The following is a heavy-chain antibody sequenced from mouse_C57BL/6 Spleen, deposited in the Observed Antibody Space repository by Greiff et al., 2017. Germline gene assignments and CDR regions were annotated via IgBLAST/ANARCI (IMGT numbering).Heavy chain of an antibody. J-gene: IGHJ3*01. CDR2: IYPGDGDT. Sequence: QVQLQQSGAELVKPGASVKISCKASGYAFSSYWMNWVKQRPGKGLEWIGQIYPGDGDTNYNGKFKGKATLTADKSSSTAYMQLSSLTSEDSAVYFGASPPRGSSYPFAYWGQGTLVTVSA. V-gene: IGHV1-80*01. D-gene: IGHD1-1*01. CDR3: ASPPRGSSYPFAY. CDR1: GYAFSSYW.